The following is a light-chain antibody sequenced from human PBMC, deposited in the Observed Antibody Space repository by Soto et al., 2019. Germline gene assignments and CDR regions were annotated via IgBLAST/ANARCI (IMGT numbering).Light chain of an antibody. CDR3: HQYFNPRT. Sequence: DIVLTQSPGTLSLSPGQRATLSCRASQSISSSFLAWYQQKPGQAPRLLIYGASSRATGIPDRFSGSGSGTDFTLTISRLEPEDFAVYYCHQYFNPRTFGGGTKVEIK. CDR1: QSISSSF. J-gene: IGKJ4*01. CDR2: GAS. V-gene: IGKV3-20*01.